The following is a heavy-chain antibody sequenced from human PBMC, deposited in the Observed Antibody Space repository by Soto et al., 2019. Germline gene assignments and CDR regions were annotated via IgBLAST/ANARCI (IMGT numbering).Heavy chain of an antibody. J-gene: IGHJ5*02. CDR2: ISWNSGSI. CDR3: VGTTYNCFDP. Sequence: FLRLSCAASGFTFDDYAMHWVRQAPGKGLEWVSGISWNSGSIGYADSVKGRFTISRDNAKNSLYLQMNSLRAEDTALYYCVGTTYNCFDPWGQGTLVTVSS. CDR1: GFTFDDYA. V-gene: IGHV3-9*01.